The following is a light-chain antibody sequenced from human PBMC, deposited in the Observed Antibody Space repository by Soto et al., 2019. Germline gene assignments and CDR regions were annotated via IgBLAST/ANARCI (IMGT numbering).Light chain of an antibody. CDR1: QSVSNNY. J-gene: IGKJ3*01. V-gene: IGKV3-20*01. CDR2: DAS. Sequence: EIVLTQSPGTLSLSPGEGATLSCRASQSVSNNYLAWFQQKPGQAPRLLIYDASRRATGVPERFSGSGSGTDFTLTISRLEPEDFAVYYCQQYGGSSRSFGPGTKVDIK. CDR3: QQYGGSSRS.